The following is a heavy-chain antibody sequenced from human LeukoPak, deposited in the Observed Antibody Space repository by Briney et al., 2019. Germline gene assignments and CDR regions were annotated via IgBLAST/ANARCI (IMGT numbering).Heavy chain of an antibody. D-gene: IGHD3-16*02. J-gene: IGHJ6*02. V-gene: IGHV4-4*07. CDR2: IYTSGST. Sequence: SETLSLTCTVSGDSISSYYWSWIRQPAGKGLEWIGRIYTSGSTNYNPSLKSRVTMSVDTSRNQFSLKLSSVTAADTAVYYCARIYGLYQEAMDVWGPGITVTVSS. CDR3: ARIYGLYQEAMDV. CDR1: GDSISSYY.